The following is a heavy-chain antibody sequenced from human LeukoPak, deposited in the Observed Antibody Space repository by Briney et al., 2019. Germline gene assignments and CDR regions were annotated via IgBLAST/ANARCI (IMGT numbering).Heavy chain of an antibody. CDR1: GFTLSSYA. J-gene: IGHJ4*02. CDR3: AKHAAAGPQFDY. Sequence: GGSLRLSCAASGFTLSSYAMSWIRQAPGKGLEWVSAISGSGGSTYYADSVKGRFTISRDNSKNTLYLQMNSLRAEDTAVYYCAKHAAAGPQFDYWGQGTLVTVSS. V-gene: IGHV3-23*01. D-gene: IGHD6-13*01. CDR2: ISGSGGST.